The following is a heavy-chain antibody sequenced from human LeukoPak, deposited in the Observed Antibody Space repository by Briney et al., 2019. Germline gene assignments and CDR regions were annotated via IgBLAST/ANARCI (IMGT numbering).Heavy chain of an antibody. J-gene: IGHJ4*02. CDR2: IYYSGTT. CDR1: GGSISSYY. CDR3: ARGVYIAAAQYGY. D-gene: IGHD6-13*01. Sequence: PPETLSLTCTVSGGSISSYYWSWIRQPPGKGLEWIGYIYYSGTTNYNPSLKSRVTISVDTSKNQFSLKLSSVTAADTAVYYCARGVYIAAAQYGYWGQGTLVTVSS. V-gene: IGHV4-59*01.